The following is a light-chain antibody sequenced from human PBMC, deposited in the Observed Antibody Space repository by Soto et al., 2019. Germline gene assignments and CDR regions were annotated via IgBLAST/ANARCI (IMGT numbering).Light chain of an antibody. J-gene: IGLJ2*01. CDR3: SSYTSSSTLV. Sequence: QSALTQPASVSGSPGQSITISCTGTSSDVGGYNYVSWYQQHPGIAPKLMISEVSNRPSGVSNRFSGSKSGYTASLTISGLQAEDEADYYCSSYTSSSTLVFGGGTKVTVL. CDR1: SSDVGGYNY. V-gene: IGLV2-14*01. CDR2: EVS.